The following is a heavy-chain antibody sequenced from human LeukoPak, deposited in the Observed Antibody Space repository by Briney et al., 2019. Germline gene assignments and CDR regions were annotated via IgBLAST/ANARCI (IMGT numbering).Heavy chain of an antibody. V-gene: IGHV4-59*01. J-gene: IGHJ4*02. D-gene: IGHD2-21*02. CDR2: IYYSGST. CDR3: ARVKGVVTAILDY. Sequence: SETLSLTCTVSGGSISSYYWSWIRQPPGKGLEWIGYIYYSGSTNYNPSLKSRVTISVDTSKNQFSLKLISVTAADTAVYYCARVKGVVTAILDYWGQGTLVTVSS. CDR1: GGSISSYY.